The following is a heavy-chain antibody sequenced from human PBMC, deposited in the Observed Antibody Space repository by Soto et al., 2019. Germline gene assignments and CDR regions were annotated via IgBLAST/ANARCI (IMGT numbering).Heavy chain of an antibody. Sequence: PSDTLSLTCTVSGGSISIGGYYWSWIRQHPGKGLEWIGYIYYSGSTYYNPSLKSRVTISVDTSKNQFSLKLSSVTAADTAVYYCARVASYDFWSGYYPDYWGQGTLVTVSS. CDR1: GGSISIGGYY. V-gene: IGHV4-31*03. J-gene: IGHJ4*02. CDR2: IYYSGST. D-gene: IGHD3-3*01. CDR3: ARVASYDFWSGYYPDY.